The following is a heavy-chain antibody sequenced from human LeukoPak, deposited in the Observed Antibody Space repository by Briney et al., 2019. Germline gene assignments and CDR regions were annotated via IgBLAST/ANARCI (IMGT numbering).Heavy chain of an antibody. Sequence: QPGGSLRLSCAASGFTFSSYGMHWVRQAPGKGLEWVAVIWYDGSNKYYADSVKGRFTISRDNSKNTLYLQMNSLRAEDTAVYYCAKVGSGYDLNSFDYWGQGTLVTVSS. J-gene: IGHJ4*02. CDR2: IWYDGSNK. CDR1: GFTFSSYG. V-gene: IGHV3-33*06. D-gene: IGHD5-12*01. CDR3: AKVGSGYDLNSFDY.